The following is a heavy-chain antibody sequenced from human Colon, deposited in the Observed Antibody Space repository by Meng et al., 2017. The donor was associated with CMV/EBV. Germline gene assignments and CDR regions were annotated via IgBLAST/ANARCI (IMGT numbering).Heavy chain of an antibody. CDR2: IHHSGNT. CDR1: GASISSSSLY. CDR3: ARPSDNGWYYFDS. D-gene: IGHD6-19*01. J-gene: IGHJ4*02. V-gene: IGHV4-39*01. Sequence: GSLRLSCTVSGASISSSSLYWGWIRQPPGRGLEWIGSIHHSGNTYRNPSLWGRVSMSVDTSKNQFSLNLSSVTAADTSIYYCARPSDNGWYYFDSWGQGTLVTVSS.